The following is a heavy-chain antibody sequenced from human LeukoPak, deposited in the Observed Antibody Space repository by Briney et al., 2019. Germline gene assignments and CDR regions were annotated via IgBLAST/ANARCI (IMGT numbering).Heavy chain of an antibody. CDR3: ARDRIVVIPTYRMDV. J-gene: IGHJ6*02. CDR1: GFTFSSYA. V-gene: IGHV3-33*08. CDR2: IWYDGSHK. D-gene: IGHD2-2*01. Sequence: GGSLRLSCAASGFTFSSYAMSWVRQAPGKGLEWVAIIWYDGSHKYYVDSVKGRFTISRDNSKNTLYLQMNSLRADDTAVYYCARDRIVVIPTYRMDVWGQGTTVTVSS.